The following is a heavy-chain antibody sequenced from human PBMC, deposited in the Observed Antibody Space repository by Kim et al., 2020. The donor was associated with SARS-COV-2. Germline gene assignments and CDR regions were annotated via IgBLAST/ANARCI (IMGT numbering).Heavy chain of an antibody. V-gene: IGHV1-8*01. Sequence: FQGRVTMTRNTSISTAYMELSSLRSEDTAVYYCARGRRFTIFGVVGWFDPWGQGTLVTVSS. J-gene: IGHJ5*02. CDR3: ARGRRFTIFGVVGWFDP. D-gene: IGHD3-3*01.